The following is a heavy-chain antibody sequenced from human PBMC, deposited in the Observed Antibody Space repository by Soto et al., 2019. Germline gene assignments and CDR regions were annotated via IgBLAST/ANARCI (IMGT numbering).Heavy chain of an antibody. CDR2: VYHSGST. V-gene: IGHV4-30-2*01. J-gene: IGHJ2*01. CDR1: GGSISSGGYS. CDR3: ARVPGL. Sequence: QLQLQESGSGLVKPSQTLSLTCAVSGGSISSGGYSWSWIRQPPGKDLEWSGYVYHSGSTYYHPTLKSRVTISVDRSKYQFSLKLSSVTAADTAVYDCARVPGLWGRGTLVTVSS.